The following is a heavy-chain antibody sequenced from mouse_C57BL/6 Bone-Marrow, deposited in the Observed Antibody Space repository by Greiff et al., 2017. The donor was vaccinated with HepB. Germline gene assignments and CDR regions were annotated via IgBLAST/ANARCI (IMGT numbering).Heavy chain of an antibody. V-gene: IGHV1-19*01. Sequence: VQLQQSGPVLVKPGASVKMSCKASGYTFTDYYMNWVKQSHGKSLEWIGVINPYNGGTSYNQTFKGKSTLTVDKAASTAYMELNSLTSEDSAVYYCARRSRDTELGRGFAYWGQGTLVTVSA. CDR2: INPYNGGT. CDR3: ARRSRDTELGRGFAY. CDR1: GYTFTDYY. D-gene: IGHD4-1*01. J-gene: IGHJ3*01.